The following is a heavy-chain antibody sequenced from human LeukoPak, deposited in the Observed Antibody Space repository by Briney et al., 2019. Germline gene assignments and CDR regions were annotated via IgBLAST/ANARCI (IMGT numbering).Heavy chain of an antibody. CDR1: GYSFTSYW. CDR3: ARLRSAYGDYGDAFDI. V-gene: IGHV5-51*01. D-gene: IGHD4-17*01. J-gene: IGHJ3*02. CDR2: IYPGDSDT. Sequence: GESLKISCKGSGYSFTSYWIGWVRQMPGKGLEWRGIIYPGDSDTRYSPSFQGQVTISADKSISPAYLQWSSLKASDTAMYYCARLRSAYGDYGDAFDIWGQGKMVTVSS.